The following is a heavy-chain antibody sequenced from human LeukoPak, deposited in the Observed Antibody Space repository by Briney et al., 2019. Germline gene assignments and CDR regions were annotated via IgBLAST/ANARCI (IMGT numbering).Heavy chain of an antibody. CDR3: ARGGATHATVGRFDY. D-gene: IGHD1-26*01. CDR1: GFTFSSYA. Sequence: PGGSLRLSCAASGFTFSSYAMHWVRQAPGKGLEYVSAISSNGGSTYYANSVKGRFTISRDNSKNTLYLQMGSLRAEDMAVYYCARGGATHATVGRFDYWGQGTLVTVSS. CDR2: ISSNGGST. J-gene: IGHJ4*02. V-gene: IGHV3-64*01.